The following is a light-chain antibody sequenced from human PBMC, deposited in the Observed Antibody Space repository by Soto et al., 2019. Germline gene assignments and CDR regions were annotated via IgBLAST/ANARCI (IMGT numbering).Light chain of an antibody. CDR2: DNN. CDR1: SSNIGINA. J-gene: IGLJ1*01. CDR3: AAWDDSLNGLV. V-gene: IGLV1-44*01. Sequence: QSVLTQPPSASGTPGQRGTISCSGSSSNIGINAVHWYQQLPGTAPKLVIYDNNQRPSGVPDRFSGSKSGISASLAISGLQSEDEADYSCAAWDDSLNGLVFGTGTKLTV.